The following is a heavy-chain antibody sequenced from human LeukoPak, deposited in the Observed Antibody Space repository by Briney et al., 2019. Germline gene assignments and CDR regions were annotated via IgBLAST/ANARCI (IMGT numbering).Heavy chain of an antibody. Sequence: PSETLSLTCTVSGAPLSSYYWSWIRQPPGKGLEWIGYIYYDGSTNYNPSLQSRVTISVDTSKNQFSVKLSSVTAADTAVYYCARSRAIGASPYYCDYWGQGTLVTVSS. J-gene: IGHJ4*02. CDR2: IYYDGST. V-gene: IGHV4-59*01. D-gene: IGHD1-26*01. CDR1: GAPLSSYY. CDR3: ARSRAIGASPYYCDY.